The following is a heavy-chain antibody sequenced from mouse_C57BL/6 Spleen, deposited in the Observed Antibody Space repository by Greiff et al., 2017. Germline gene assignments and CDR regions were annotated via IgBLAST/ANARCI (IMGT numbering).Heavy chain of an antibody. CDR1: GYAFSSSW. CDR2: IYPGDGDT. J-gene: IGHJ2*01. D-gene: IGHD1-1*01. V-gene: IGHV1-82*01. CDR3: ARENYYGSSYVGDY. Sequence: VQLQQSGPELVKPGASVKISCKASGYAFSSSWMNWVKQRPGKGLEWIGRIYPGDGDTNYNGKFKGKATLTADKSSSTAYMQLSSLTSEDSAVYFCARENYYGSSYVGDYWGQGTTLTVSS.